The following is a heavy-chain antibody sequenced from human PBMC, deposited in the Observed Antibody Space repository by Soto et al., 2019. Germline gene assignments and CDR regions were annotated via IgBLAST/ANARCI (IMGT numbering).Heavy chain of an antibody. CDR1: GGSISSSSYY. V-gene: IGHV4-39*01. J-gene: IGHJ5*02. Sequence: QLQLQESGPGLVKPSETLSLTCTVSGGSISSSSYYWGWIRQPPGKGLEWIGSIYYSGSTYYNPSLKSRVTIYVDTAKNQFSLKLSSVTAADTAVYYCASLCKESSSNCNWFDPWGQGTLVTVSS. D-gene: IGHD6-13*01. CDR3: ASLCKESSSNCNWFDP. CDR2: IYYSGST.